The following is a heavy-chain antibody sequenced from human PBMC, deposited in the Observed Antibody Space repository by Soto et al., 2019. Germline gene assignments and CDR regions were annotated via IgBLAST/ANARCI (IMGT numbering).Heavy chain of an antibody. CDR3: ARERRYDSSGYYSRPIDY. CDR1: GGSFSGYY. D-gene: IGHD3-22*01. J-gene: IGHJ4*02. CDR2: INHSGST. V-gene: IGHV4-34*01. Sequence: SETLSLTCAVYGGSFSGYYWSWIRQPPGKGLAWIGEINHSGSTNSNPSLKSLVTISVDTSKNQFSLKLSSLTAADTAVYYCARERRYDSSGYYSRPIDYWGQGTLVTVSS.